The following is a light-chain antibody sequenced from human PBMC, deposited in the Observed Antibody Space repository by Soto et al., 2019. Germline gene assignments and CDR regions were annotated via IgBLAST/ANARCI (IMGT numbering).Light chain of an antibody. V-gene: IGKV1-39*01. J-gene: IGKJ1*01. CDR3: QQTHSTKWK. CDR2: AAS. Sequence: DIQMTQSPSSLSTSVGDRVTITCRASQTISTYVNWYRQKAGKAPELLIYAASSLQSGVPSRFTGSGSGTDFTLTISGLQREDFASYYCQQTHSTKWKCGQGPKVDIK. CDR1: QTISTY.